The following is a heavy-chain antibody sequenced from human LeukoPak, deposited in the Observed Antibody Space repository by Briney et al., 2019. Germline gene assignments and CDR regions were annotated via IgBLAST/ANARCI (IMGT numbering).Heavy chain of an antibody. CDR3: AKDQPSGSYYTEGGIDY. CDR2: ISGSGGST. V-gene: IGHV3-23*01. J-gene: IGHJ4*02. D-gene: IGHD1-26*01. Sequence: GGSLRLSCAASGFTFSSYAMSWVRQAPGKGLEWVSAISGSGGSTYYAYSVKGRFTISRDNSKHTLYLQMNSLRAEDTAVYYCAKDQPSGSYYTEGGIDYWGQGTLVTVSS. CDR1: GFTFSSYA.